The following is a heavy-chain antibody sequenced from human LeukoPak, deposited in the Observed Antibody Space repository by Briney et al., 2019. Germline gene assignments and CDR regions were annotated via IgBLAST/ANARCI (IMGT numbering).Heavy chain of an antibody. J-gene: IGHJ4*02. CDR3: GRTTVVHYYFDY. CDR2: IYYSGST. V-gene: IGHV4-59*01. CDR1: SCSISGYY. Sequence: SETLSLTCTVCSCSISGYYWTCIRQPPGKGLEWIGYIYYSGSTNYNPSLESRVTISVDTSKNQFSLKLSSVTAADTAVYYCGRTTVVHYYFDYWGQGTLVTVSS. D-gene: IGHD4-23*01.